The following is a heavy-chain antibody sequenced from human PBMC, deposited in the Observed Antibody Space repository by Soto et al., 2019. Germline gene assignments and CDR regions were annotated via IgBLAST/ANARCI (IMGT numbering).Heavy chain of an antibody. J-gene: IGHJ4*02. CDR2: ISSSGSTI. V-gene: IGHV3-11*01. Sequence: GGSLRLSCAASGFTFSDYYMSWIRQAPGKGLEWVSYISSSGSTIYYADSVKGRFTISRDNAKNSLYLQMNSLRAEDTAVYYCASSLVLGYCSSTSCYADYWGQGTLVTVSS. D-gene: IGHD2-2*01. CDR3: ASSLVLGYCSSTSCYADY. CDR1: GFTFSDYY.